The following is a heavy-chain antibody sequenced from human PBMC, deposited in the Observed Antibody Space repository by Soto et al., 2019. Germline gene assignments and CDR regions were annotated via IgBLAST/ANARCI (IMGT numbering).Heavy chain of an antibody. CDR1: GYTFTSYA. Sequence: ASVKVSCKASGYTFTSYAMHWVRQAPGQSFEWMGWINAGNGNTKFSQKFQGRVTITRDTSASTAYMELSSLRSEDTAVYYCARGRITMVRGVIPYFDYWGQGTLVTVSS. V-gene: IGHV1-3*01. D-gene: IGHD3-10*01. CDR2: INAGNGNT. CDR3: ARGRITMVRGVIPYFDY. J-gene: IGHJ4*02.